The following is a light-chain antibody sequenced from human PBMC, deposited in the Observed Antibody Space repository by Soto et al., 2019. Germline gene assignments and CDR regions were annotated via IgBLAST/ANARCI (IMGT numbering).Light chain of an antibody. CDR1: QGISSY. CDR3: QQLNSYPFLT. V-gene: IGKV1-9*01. CDR2: AAS. Sequence: DIQLTQSPSFLSASVGDRVTITCRASQGISSYLAWYQQKPGKAPKLLIYAASTLQSGVPSRFSGSGSGTEFTLTISSLQHEDFATYYCQQLNSYPFLTFGGGTKVEIQ. J-gene: IGKJ4*01.